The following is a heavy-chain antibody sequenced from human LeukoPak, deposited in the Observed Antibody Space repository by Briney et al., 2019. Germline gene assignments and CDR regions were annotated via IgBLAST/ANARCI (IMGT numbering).Heavy chain of an antibody. CDR1: GNYW. CDR3: AREGATVVNFDY. Sequence: GGSLRLSCAASGNYWMHWVRQAPGKGLVWVSRINSDGSSTYYADSVKGRFTISRDNAKNTLYLQMNSLRAEDTAVYYCAREGATVVNFDYWGQGTLVTVSS. CDR2: INSDGSST. V-gene: IGHV3-74*01. D-gene: IGHD4-23*01. J-gene: IGHJ4*02.